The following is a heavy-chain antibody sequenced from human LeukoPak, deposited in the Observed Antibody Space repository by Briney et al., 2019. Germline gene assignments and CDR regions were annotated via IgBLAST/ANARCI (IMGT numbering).Heavy chain of an antibody. V-gene: IGHV3-15*07. J-gene: IGHJ4*02. CDR2: IKSKTDGGTT. D-gene: IGHD1-26*01. CDR3: TTDRMGATISEVY. CDR1: GFAISDYS. Sequence: GGSLRLSCAASGFAISDYSMNWVRQAPGKGLEWVGRIKSKTDGGTTDYAAPVKGRFTISRDDSKNTLYLQMNSLKTEDTAVYYCTTDRMGATISEVYWGQGTLVTVSS.